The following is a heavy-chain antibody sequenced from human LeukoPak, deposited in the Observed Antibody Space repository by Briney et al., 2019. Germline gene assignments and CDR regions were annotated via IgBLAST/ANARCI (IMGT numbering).Heavy chain of an antibody. CDR1: GFTFSDYY. CDR2: IKQDGGEK. Sequence: AGGSLRLSCAASGFTFSDYYMSWIRQAPGKGLEWVANIKQDGGEKYYVDSVKGRFTISRDNAKNSLFLQMDSLRAEDTAVYYCARDVDANCWGQGTLVTVSS. D-gene: IGHD5-12*01. CDR3: ARDVDANC. J-gene: IGHJ4*02. V-gene: IGHV3-7*01.